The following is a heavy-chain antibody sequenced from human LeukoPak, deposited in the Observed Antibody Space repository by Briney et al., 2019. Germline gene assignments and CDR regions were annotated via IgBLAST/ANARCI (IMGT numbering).Heavy chain of an antibody. Sequence: PGGSLRLSCAASGFTFSSYAMSWVRQAPGKGLEWVSAISGSGGSTYYADSVKGRFTISRDNSKNTLYLQMNSLRVEDTAIYYCATTSMVRGVISYFDYWGQGTLVTVSS. CDR1: GFTFSSYA. D-gene: IGHD3-10*01. CDR3: ATTSMVRGVISYFDY. CDR2: ISGSGGST. V-gene: IGHV3-23*01. J-gene: IGHJ4*02.